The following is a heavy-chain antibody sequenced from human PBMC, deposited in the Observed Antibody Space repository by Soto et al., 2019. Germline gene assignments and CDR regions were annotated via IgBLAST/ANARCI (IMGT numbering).Heavy chain of an antibody. V-gene: IGHV1-69*01. J-gene: IGHJ6*04. CDR3: ARKMRNRGIVGATGYYYGMDV. Sequence: QVQLVQSGAEVKKPGSSVKVSCKASGGTFSSYAISWVRQAPGQGLEWMGGIIPIFGTANYAQKFQGRVTITADESTSTAYMELSSLRSEDTAVYYCARKMRNRGIVGATGYYYGMDVWGKGTTVTVSS. CDR1: GGTFSSYA. CDR2: IIPIFGTA. D-gene: IGHD1-26*01.